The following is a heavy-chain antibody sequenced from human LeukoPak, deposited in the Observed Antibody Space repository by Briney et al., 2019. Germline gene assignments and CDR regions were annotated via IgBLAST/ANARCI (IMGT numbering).Heavy chain of an antibody. CDR3: ARDGYSSSWYRAFDI. CDR1: GFTFSSYS. V-gene: IGHV3-21*01. J-gene: IGHJ3*02. D-gene: IGHD6-13*01. CDR2: ISSSSSYI. Sequence: GGSLRLSCAASGFTFSSYSMNWVRQAPGKGLEWVSSISSSSSYIYYADSVKGRFTISRDNAKNSLYLQMNSLRAEDTAVYYCARDGYSSSWYRAFDIWGQGTMVTVSS.